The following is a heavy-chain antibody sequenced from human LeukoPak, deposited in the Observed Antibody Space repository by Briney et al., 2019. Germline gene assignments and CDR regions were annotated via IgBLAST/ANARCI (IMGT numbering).Heavy chain of an antibody. CDR2: IKQNGSEK. D-gene: IGHD1-26*01. CDR3: ARAQSGSYYWYYYYYMDV. V-gene: IGHV3-7*01. J-gene: IGHJ6*03. Sequence: PGGSLRLSCAASGFTFSSYWMSWVRQAPGKGLEWVANIKQNGSEKYYVDSAKGRFTISRDNAKNSLYLQMNSLRAEDTAVYYCARAQSGSYYWYYYYYMDVWGKGTTVTVSS. CDR1: GFTFSSYW.